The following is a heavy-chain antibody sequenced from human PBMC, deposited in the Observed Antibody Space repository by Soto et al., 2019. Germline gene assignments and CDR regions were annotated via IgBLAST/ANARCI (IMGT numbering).Heavy chain of an antibody. CDR1: GFSINTSG. CDR2: IAFDGSQE. Sequence: QVQLVESGGGVVQPGRALRLSCAASGFSINTSGMHWVRQAPGKGLERVAVIAFDGSQEFYGDSVRGRFTISRDNSKNTVYMQMKSLTPEDTAVYYCATKVRVTNYLYYGMDVWGQGTAVTV. D-gene: IGHD2-21*02. J-gene: IGHJ6*02. CDR3: ATKVRVTNYLYYGMDV. V-gene: IGHV3-30*03.